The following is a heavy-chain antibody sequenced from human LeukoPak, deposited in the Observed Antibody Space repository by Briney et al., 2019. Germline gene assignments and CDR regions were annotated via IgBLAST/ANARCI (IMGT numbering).Heavy chain of an antibody. Sequence: ASVKVSCKASGYTFTSYGISWVRQAPGQGLEWMGWINPNSGGTNYAQKFQGRVTMTRDTSISTAYMELSRLRSDDTAVYYCAREGCSSTSCYADYWGQGTLVTVSS. V-gene: IGHV1-2*02. CDR3: AREGCSSTSCYADY. D-gene: IGHD2-2*01. CDR2: INPNSGGT. J-gene: IGHJ4*02. CDR1: GYTFTSYG.